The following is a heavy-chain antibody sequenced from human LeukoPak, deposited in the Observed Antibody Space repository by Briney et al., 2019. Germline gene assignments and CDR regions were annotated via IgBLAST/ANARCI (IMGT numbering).Heavy chain of an antibody. Sequence: PGGSLRLSCAASGFTFSIYAMHWVRQAPGKGLEWVAVISYDGSNKYYADSVKGRFTISRDNSKNTLYLQMNSLRAEDTAVYYCARVGDYGSGRYGYWGQGTLVTVSS. CDR2: ISYDGSNK. CDR1: GFTFSIYA. J-gene: IGHJ4*02. CDR3: ARVGDYGSGRYGY. V-gene: IGHV3-30*04. D-gene: IGHD3-10*01.